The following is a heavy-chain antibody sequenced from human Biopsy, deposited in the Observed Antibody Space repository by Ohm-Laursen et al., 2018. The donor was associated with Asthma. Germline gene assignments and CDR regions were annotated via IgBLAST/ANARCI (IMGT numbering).Heavy chain of an antibody. V-gene: IGHV4-31*03. Sequence: PSETLSLTCPVSYGSITSGGYYWTWIRQHPGKGLEWIGFIYYSGSTYCNPSLKSRVSISIDTSKNQFSLKLSSVTAADTAVYYCARAQDYYDSRGYYRSFDYWGQGTLVTVSS. D-gene: IGHD3-22*01. CDR2: IYYSGST. J-gene: IGHJ4*02. CDR3: ARAQDYYDSRGYYRSFDY. CDR1: YGSITSGGYY.